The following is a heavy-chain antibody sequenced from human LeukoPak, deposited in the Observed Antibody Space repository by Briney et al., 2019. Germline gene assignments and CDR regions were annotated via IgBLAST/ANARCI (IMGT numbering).Heavy chain of an antibody. CDR1: GGSISSSSYY. V-gene: IGHV4-39*07. CDR3: ARGQRISYWFDP. Sequence: PSETLSLTCTVSGGSISSSSYYWGWIRQPPGKGLEWIGSIYYSGSTYYNPSLKSRVTISVDTSKNQFSLKLSSVTAADTAVYYCARGQRISYWFDPWGQGTLVTVSS. J-gene: IGHJ5*02. CDR2: IYYSGST.